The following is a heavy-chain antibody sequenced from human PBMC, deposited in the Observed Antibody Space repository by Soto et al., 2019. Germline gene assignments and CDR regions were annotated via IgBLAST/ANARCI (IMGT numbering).Heavy chain of an antibody. V-gene: IGHV3-23*01. Sequence: GGSLRLSCAASGVTFITYAMNWVRQAPGKGLEWVSGISGSGDSTYYADSVKGRFTISRDNSKNTLYLQMNSLRAEDTAVYYCARNIAAAGTFDYWGQGTLVTVSS. CDR3: ARNIAAAGTFDY. J-gene: IGHJ4*02. CDR2: ISGSGDST. CDR1: GVTFITYA. D-gene: IGHD6-13*01.